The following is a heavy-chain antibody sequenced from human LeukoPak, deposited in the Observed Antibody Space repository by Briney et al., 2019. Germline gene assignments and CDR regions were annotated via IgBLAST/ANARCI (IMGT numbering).Heavy chain of an antibody. V-gene: IGHV3-74*01. J-gene: IGHJ4*02. CDR2: VDSDGSST. Sequence: PGGSLRLSCAASGFTFSTYWMHWVRQAPGKGLVWVSRVDSDGSSTYYADSVKGRFTISRNNAKNTLYLQMFSLRAEDTAVYYCARDFWGAASHWGQGTLVTVSS. CDR3: ARDFWGAASH. CDR1: GFTFSTYW. D-gene: IGHD6-13*01.